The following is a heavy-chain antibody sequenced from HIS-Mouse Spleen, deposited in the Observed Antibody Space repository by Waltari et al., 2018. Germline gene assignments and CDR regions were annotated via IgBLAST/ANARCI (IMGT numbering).Heavy chain of an antibody. Sequence: QVQLQESGPGLVKPSETLSLTCTVSGYPISSGYYWGWIRQPPGKGLEWIGRIYHSGSTYYNPSLKSRVTISVDTSKNQFSLKLSSVTAADTAVYYCAREMGRGYGSGSYYKDYWGRGTLVTVSS. D-gene: IGHD3-10*01. V-gene: IGHV4-38-2*02. CDR1: GYPISSGYY. CDR3: AREMGRGYGSGSYYKDY. J-gene: IGHJ2*01. CDR2: IYHSGST.